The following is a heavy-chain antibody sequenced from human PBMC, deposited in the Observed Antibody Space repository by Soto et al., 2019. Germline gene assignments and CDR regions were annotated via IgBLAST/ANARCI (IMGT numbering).Heavy chain of an antibody. CDR1: GNTITSSY. V-gene: IGHV1-46*01. J-gene: IGHJ4*02. CDR3: ARGYGSGSYYGI. CDR2: IHPTGDTT. Sequence: ASVKVSCKASGNTITSSYMHWVRQAPGQGLEWVGIIHPTGDTTNYAQRFQDRVTMTRDTSTSTVYMELSSLRSEDTAVYYCARGYGSGSYYGIWGQGTLVTVSS. D-gene: IGHD3-10*01.